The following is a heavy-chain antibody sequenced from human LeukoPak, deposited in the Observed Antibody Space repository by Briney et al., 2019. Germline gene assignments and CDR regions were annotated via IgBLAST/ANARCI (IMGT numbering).Heavy chain of an antibody. CDR1: GGSISSSSYY. CDR3: AREPPEYMGNAFDI. V-gene: IGHV4-39*07. D-gene: IGHD7-27*01. CDR2: IYYSGST. Sequence: SETLSLTCTVSGGSISSSSYYWGWIRQPPGKGLEWIGSIYYSGSTYYNPSLKSRVTISVDTSKNQFSLKLSSVTAADTAVYYCAREPPEYMGNAFDIWGQGTMVTVSS. J-gene: IGHJ3*02.